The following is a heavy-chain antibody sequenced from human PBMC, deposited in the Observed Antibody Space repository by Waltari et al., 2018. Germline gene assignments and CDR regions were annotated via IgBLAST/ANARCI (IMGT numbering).Heavy chain of an antibody. V-gene: IGHV4-38-2*01. J-gene: IGHJ4*01. D-gene: IGHD3-3*01. CDR1: GFSFSHGYQ. CDR3: ARMFYDFWTGYSDY. CDR2: IYHSGGT. Sequence: QVQLQESGPGLVKPSETLSLPCAVSGFSFSHGYQWGWIRPPPGKGLEWIGSIYHSGGTYFNPSLKSRVTISVDTSKNKVSLRLSSVTAADTAVYYCARMFYDFWTGYSDYWGHGTLVTVSS.